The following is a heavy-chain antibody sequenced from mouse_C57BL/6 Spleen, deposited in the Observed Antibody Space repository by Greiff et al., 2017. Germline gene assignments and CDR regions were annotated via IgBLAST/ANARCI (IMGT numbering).Heavy chain of an antibody. J-gene: IGHJ4*01. CDR2: IYPSDSET. V-gene: IGHV1-61*01. CDR1: GYTFTSYW. CDR3: ARAITTVVARAMDY. Sequence: VQLQQPGAELVRPGSSVKLSCKASGYTFTSYWMDWVKQRPGQGLEWIGNIYPSDSETHYNQKFKDKATLTVDKSSSTAYMQLSSLTSEDSAVYYCARAITTVVARAMDYWGQGTSVTVSS. D-gene: IGHD1-1*01.